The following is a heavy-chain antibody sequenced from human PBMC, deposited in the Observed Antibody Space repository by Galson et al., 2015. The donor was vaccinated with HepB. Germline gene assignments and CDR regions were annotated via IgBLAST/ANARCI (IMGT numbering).Heavy chain of an antibody. CDR1: GFTVSSNY. CDR3: AMPQATNYDFWSGSNPYYYYGMDV. Sequence: SLRLSCAASGFTVSSNYMSWVRQAPGKGLEWVSVIYSGGSTYYADSVKGRFTISRDNSKNTLYLQMNSLRAEDTAVYYCAMPQATNYDFWSGSNPYYYYGMDVWGQGTTVTVSS. V-gene: IGHV3-66*01. CDR2: IYSGGST. J-gene: IGHJ6*02. D-gene: IGHD3-3*01.